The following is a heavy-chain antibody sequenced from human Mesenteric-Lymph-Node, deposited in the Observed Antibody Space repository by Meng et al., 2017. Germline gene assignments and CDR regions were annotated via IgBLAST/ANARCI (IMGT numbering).Heavy chain of an antibody. CDR1: GGSISSSSSSYY. J-gene: IGHJ4*02. CDR2: IYYSGST. Sequence: SETLSLTCTVSGGSISSSSSSYYWGWIRQSPGKGLEWIGSIYYSGSTYYNPSLKSRVTISLDTSKHQFSLKLNSVIAADTAVYYCARDFEGVDYYDSSAYHYYFDYWGQGTLVTFSS. CDR3: ARDFEGVDYYDSSAYHYYFDY. D-gene: IGHD3-22*01. V-gene: IGHV4-39*07.